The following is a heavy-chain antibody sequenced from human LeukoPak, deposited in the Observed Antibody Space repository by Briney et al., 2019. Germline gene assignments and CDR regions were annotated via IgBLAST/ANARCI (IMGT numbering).Heavy chain of an antibody. V-gene: IGHV4-39*07. CDR1: GGSIRSSYYY. CDR2: IYDSGST. D-gene: IGHD3/OR15-3a*01. Sequence: SETLSLTCTVSGGSIRSSYYYWGWIRQPPGKGLEWIGSIYDSGSTYYNPSLKSRVTISVDTSKNQFSLKLSSVTAADTAVYYCASGLGRDAFDIWGQGTMVTVSS. CDR3: ASGLGRDAFDI. J-gene: IGHJ3*02.